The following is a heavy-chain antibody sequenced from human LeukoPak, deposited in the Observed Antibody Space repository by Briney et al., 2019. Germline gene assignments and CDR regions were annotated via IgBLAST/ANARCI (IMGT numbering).Heavy chain of an antibody. D-gene: IGHD1-7*01. CDR3: AREAYNWNYALGSYYYYMDV. CDR2: ISPYNGDT. CDR1: GYTFNTYG. J-gene: IGHJ6*03. Sequence: GASVKVSCKASGYTFNTYGITWVRQAPGQGLEWMGWISPYNGDTHYAQKFQDRVTMTTDTSTSTAYMELRSLRSNDTAVYYCAREAYNWNYALGSYYYYMDVWGKGTTVTVSS. V-gene: IGHV1-18*04.